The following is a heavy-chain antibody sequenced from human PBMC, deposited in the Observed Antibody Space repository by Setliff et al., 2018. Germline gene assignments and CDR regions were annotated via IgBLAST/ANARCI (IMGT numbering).Heavy chain of an antibody. V-gene: IGHV3-11*01. Sequence: GGSLRLSCAASGFTFSDYYMSWIRQAPGKGLEWVSYISGSGGATYYAASVKGRFSISRDNSKNTLSLQMNSLRAEDTAIYYCAKYPSNSVYNYFDPWGQGTLVTVSS. D-gene: IGHD1-7*01. CDR1: GFTFSDYY. CDR3: AKYPSNSVYNYFDP. J-gene: IGHJ5*02. CDR2: ISGSGGAT.